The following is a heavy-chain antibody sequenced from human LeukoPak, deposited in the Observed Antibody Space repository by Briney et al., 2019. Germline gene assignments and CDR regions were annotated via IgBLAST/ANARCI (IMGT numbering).Heavy chain of an antibody. D-gene: IGHD6-19*01. CDR3: AAIGYSSGWSPG. CDR2: ISYDGSNK. Sequence: GRSLRLSCAASGFTFSSYGMHWVRQAPGEGLEWVAVISYDGSNKYYADSAKGRFTISRDNSKNTLYLQMNSLRAEDTAVYYCAAIGYSSGWSPGWGQGTLVTVSS. CDR1: GFTFSSYG. J-gene: IGHJ4*02. V-gene: IGHV3-30*03.